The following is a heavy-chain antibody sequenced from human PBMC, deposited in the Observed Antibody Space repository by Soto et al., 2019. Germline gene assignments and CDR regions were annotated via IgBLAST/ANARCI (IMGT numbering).Heavy chain of an antibody. CDR1: GFTFSSYS. CDR2: ISSSSSTI. Sequence: GGSLRLSCAASGFTFSSYSMNWVRQAPGKGLEWVSYISSSSSTIYYADSVKGRFTISRDNAKNSLYLQMNSLRGEDTAVYYCARDASLYSSGWYFYYYYYGMDVWGQGTTVTVSS. V-gene: IGHV3-48*01. J-gene: IGHJ6*02. D-gene: IGHD6-19*01. CDR3: ARDASLYSSGWYFYYYYYGMDV.